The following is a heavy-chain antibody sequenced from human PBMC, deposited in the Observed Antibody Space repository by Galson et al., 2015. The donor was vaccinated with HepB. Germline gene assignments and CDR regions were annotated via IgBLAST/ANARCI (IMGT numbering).Heavy chain of an antibody. CDR2: INAGNGNT. D-gene: IGHD3-3*01. J-gene: IGHJ3*02. CDR1: GYTFTSYA. CDR3: AEGFSSIDAFDI. Sequence: SVKVSCKVSGYTFTSYAMHWVRQAPGQRLEWMGWINAGNGNTKYSQKFQGRVTITRDTSASTAYMELSSLRSEDTAVYYCAEGFSSIDAFDIWGQGTMVTVSS. V-gene: IGHV1-3*01.